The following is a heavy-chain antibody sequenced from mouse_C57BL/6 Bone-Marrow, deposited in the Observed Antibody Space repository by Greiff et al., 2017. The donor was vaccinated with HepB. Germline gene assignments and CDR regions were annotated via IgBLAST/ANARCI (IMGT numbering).Heavy chain of an antibody. CDR2: ISDGGSYT. Sequence: EVKLVESGGGLVKPGGSLKLSCAASGFTFSSYAMSWVSQTPEKRLEWVATISDGGSYTYYPDNVKGRFTISTDNAKNNLYLQMSHLKSEDTAMYYCAREGDSNYVFAYWGQGTLVTVSA. CDR3: AREGDSNYVFAY. V-gene: IGHV5-4*01. D-gene: IGHD2-5*01. J-gene: IGHJ3*01. CDR1: GFTFSSYA.